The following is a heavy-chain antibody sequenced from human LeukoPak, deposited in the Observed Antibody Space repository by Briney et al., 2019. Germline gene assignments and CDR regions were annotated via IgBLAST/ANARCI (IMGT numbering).Heavy chain of an antibody. J-gene: IGHJ5*02. CDR3: ARDLSHSSGPLQFGWWFDP. CDR2: INTNTGNP. Sequence: GASVKVSCKASGYTFTSYAMNWVRQAPGQGLEWMGWINTNTGNPTYAQGFTGRFVFSLDTSVSTAYLQISSLKAEDTAVYYCARDLSHSSGPLQFGWWFDPWGQGTLVTVSS. D-gene: IGHD6-19*01. CDR1: GYTFTSYA. V-gene: IGHV7-4-1*02.